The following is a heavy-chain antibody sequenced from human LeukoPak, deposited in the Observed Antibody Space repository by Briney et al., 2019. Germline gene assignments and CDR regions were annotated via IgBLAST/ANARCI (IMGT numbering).Heavy chain of an antibody. J-gene: IGHJ4*02. CDR1: GFSFSSYW. D-gene: IGHD1-26*01. CDR2: IKHDGSEK. CDR3: AKHVGSGSYFYYFDY. V-gene: IGHV3-7*03. Sequence: GGSLRLSCAASGFSFSSYWMSWVRLAPGKGLEWVANIKHDGSEKYSVDSVKGRFTISRDNSKNTLYLQMNSLRAEDTAVYYCAKHVGSGSYFYYFDYWGQGALVTVSS.